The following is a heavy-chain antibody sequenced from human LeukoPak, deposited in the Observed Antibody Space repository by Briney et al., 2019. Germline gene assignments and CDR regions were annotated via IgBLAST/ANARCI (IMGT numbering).Heavy chain of an antibody. CDR2: IWYDGSNK. D-gene: IGHD2-2*02. CDR3: ARESRDDYTYGY. V-gene: IGHV3-33*01. CDR1: GFTFSSYG. J-gene: IGHJ4*02. Sequence: GGSLRLSCAASGFTFSSYGMHWVRQAPGKGLEWVAVIWYDGSNKYYADSVKGRFTISRDNSKNTLYLQMNSLRAEDTAVYYRARESRDDYTYGYWGQGTLVTVSS.